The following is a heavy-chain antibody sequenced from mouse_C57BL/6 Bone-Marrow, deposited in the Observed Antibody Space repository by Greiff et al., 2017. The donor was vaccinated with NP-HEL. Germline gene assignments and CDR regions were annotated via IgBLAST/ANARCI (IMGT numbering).Heavy chain of an antibody. V-gene: IGHV1-69*01. CDR1: GYTFTSYW. Sequence: QVQLQQPGAELVMPGASVKLSCMASGYTFTSYWMHWVKQRPGQGLEWIGEIDSSDSYTNYNQKFKGKSTLTVDKSSSTAYMQLSSLTSEDSAVYYCARCYDSDWYFDVWGTGTTVTVSS. CDR3: ARCYDSDWYFDV. CDR2: IDSSDSYT. D-gene: IGHD2-4*01. J-gene: IGHJ1*03.